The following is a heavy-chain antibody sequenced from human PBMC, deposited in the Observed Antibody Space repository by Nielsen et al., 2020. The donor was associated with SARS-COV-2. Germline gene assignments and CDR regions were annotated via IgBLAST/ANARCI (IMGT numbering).Heavy chain of an antibody. V-gene: IGHV1-8*02. D-gene: IGHD3-10*01. Sequence: ASVKVSCKASGYTLTIYYMHWVRQAPGQGLEWMGWISAYNGNTNYAQKLQGRVTMTRNTSISTAYMELSSLRSEDTAVYYCARGRGSHVWGQGTLVTVSS. CDR3: ARGRGSHV. CDR2: ISAYNGNT. J-gene: IGHJ4*02. CDR1: GYTLTIYY.